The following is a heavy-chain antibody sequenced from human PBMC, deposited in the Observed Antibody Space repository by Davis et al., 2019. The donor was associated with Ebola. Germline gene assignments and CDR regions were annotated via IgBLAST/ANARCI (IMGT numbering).Heavy chain of an antibody. D-gene: IGHD6-13*01. J-gene: IGHJ3*02. CDR2: INPHGGGT. CDR3: ARGRSSSRWAFDI. V-gene: IGHV1-2*02. CDR1: GYTFTGYY. Sequence: ASVKVSCKASGYTFTGYYIHWVRQAPGQGLEWMGWINPHGGGTKYAQRFQDRVNLTRDMSISTAYMDLSSLKTDDTAVYYRARGRSSSRWAFDIWGQRTMVTVSS.